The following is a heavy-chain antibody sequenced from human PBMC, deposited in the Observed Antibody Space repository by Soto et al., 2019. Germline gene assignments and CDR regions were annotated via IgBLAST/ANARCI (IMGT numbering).Heavy chain of an antibody. J-gene: IGHJ4*02. CDR2: ISGGGVTT. Sequence: EVQLLESGGGLIQPGGSLRLSCAASGFLFSSYAMSWVRQAPGKGLEWVSGISGGGVTTYNADAVKGRFTISRDNSKNTLYLQMSNLRAEDTAVYYCAKVHYFVSGSPDYWGQGTLVTVSS. CDR3: AKVHYFVSGSPDY. D-gene: IGHD3-10*01. V-gene: IGHV3-23*01. CDR1: GFLFSSYA.